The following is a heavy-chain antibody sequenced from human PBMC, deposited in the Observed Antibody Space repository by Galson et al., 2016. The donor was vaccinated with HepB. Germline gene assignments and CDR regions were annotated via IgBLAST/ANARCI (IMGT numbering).Heavy chain of an antibody. CDR1: GFSVSSYY. V-gene: IGHV3-53*01. D-gene: IGHD1-1*01. J-gene: IGHJ4*02. CDR2: IYSGGNT. CDR3: ARETGTIYFAD. Sequence: SLRLSCAASGFSVSSYYMSWVRQAPGKGLEWVSVIYSGGNTFYADSVKGRFTISRDNSDNRLFLQMNSLRAEDTAVYYCARETGTIYFADWGQGTLVTVSS.